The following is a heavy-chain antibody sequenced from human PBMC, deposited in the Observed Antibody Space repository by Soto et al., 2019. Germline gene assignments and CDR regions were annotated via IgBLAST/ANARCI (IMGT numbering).Heavy chain of an antibody. CDR3: VAGGTRWLQSPFDY. J-gene: IGHJ4*02. CDR2: ISGSGGST. CDR1: GFIFSSYA. Sequence: GGSLRLSYAASGFIFSSYAMNWVRQAPGKGLEWVSGISGSGGSTYYADSVKGRFTISRDNSKNTLYLQMNSLRSEDTAVYYCVAGGTRWLQSPFDYWGQGTLVTVSS. D-gene: IGHD1-1*01. V-gene: IGHV3-23*01.